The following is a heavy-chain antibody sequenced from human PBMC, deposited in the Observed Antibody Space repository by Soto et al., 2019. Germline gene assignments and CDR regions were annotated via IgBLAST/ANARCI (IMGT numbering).Heavy chain of an antibody. CDR1: GGSFSGYY. D-gene: IGHD6-13*01. CDR3: ARPRYSSSWYRIPSYFDY. J-gene: IGHJ4*02. V-gene: IGHV4-34*01. Sequence: SETLSLTCAVYGGSFSGYYWSWIRQPPGKGLEWIGEINHSGSTNYNPSLKSRVTISVDTSKNQFSLKLSSVTAADTAVYYCARPRYSSSWYRIPSYFDYWGQGTLVTVSS. CDR2: INHSGST.